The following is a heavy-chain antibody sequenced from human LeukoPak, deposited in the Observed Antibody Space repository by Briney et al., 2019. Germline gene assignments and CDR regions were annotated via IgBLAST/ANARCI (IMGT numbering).Heavy chain of an antibody. CDR1: GGSISSGGQY. CDR3: ARHFAHYDYVWGSYRHHWFDP. CDR2: IYFSGST. D-gene: IGHD3-16*02. Sequence: SETLSLTCTVSGGSISSGGQYWSWIRQHPGKGLEWIGYIYFSGSTYYNPSLKSRVTISVDTSKNQFSLKLSSVTAADTGVYYCARHFAHYDYVWGSYRHHWFDPWGQGTLVTVSS. J-gene: IGHJ5*02. V-gene: IGHV4-31*03.